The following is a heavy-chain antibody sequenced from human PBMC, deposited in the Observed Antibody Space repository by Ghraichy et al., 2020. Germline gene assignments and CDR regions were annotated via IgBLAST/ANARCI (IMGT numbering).Heavy chain of an antibody. V-gene: IGHV1-69*13. J-gene: IGHJ4*02. Sequence: SVKVFCKASGGTFSSYAISWVRQAPGQGLEWMGGIIPIFGTANYAQKFQGRVTITADESTSTAYMELSSLRSEDTAVYYCAREIYVVDIVATGLDYWGQGTLVTVSS. CDR3: AREIYVVDIVATGLDY. CDR1: GGTFSSYA. D-gene: IGHD5-12*01. CDR2: IIPIFGTA.